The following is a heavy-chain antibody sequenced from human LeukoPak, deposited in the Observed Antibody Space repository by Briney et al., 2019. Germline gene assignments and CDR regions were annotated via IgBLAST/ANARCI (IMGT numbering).Heavy chain of an antibody. J-gene: IGHJ3*01. CDR1: GFTFGNSW. CDR3: VVVVEPPDSDGFDV. CDR2: INADGSTA. D-gene: IGHD1-14*01. V-gene: IGHV3-74*01. Sequence: PGGSLRLSCAASGFTFGNSWVNWVRQAPGKGLVWVSLINADGSTATYADSVKGRFTISRDNARNTLSLQMNSLTIDDTAVYYCVVVVEPPDSDGFDVWGQGTMITVSS.